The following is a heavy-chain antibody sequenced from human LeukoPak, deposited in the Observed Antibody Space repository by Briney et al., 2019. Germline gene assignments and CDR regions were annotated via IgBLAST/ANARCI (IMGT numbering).Heavy chain of an antibody. V-gene: IGHV3-21*01. CDR3: ARGAPPYSDFWSGYCTY. Sequence: GGSLRLSCAASGFTFSTYSMNWVRQAPGKGLEWVSSISSSSSYMFYADSVKGRFTVSRDNAKNSLYPQMNSLRADDTAVYYCARGAPPYSDFWSGYCTYWGQGTLVTVSS. CDR1: GFTFSTYS. CDR2: ISSSSSYM. J-gene: IGHJ4*02. D-gene: IGHD3-3*01.